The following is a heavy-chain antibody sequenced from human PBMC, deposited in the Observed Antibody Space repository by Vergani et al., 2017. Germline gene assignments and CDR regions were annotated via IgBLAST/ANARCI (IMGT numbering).Heavy chain of an antibody. CDR2: IHHSGDT. CDR1: DSPIMTNPY. Sequence: QVQLQESGPGLVKPSETLTLTCDVSDSPIMTNPYWGWFRQSPGKGLEWIGCIHHSGDTHYNSSLKSRVSISIVSSSKFSLSLTSVTAADTAVYCCASKRGACRAAYCHSYDFWGPGTLVGVSS. CDR3: ASKRGACRAAYCHSYDF. V-gene: IGHV4-38-2*01. D-gene: IGHD2-15*01. J-gene: IGHJ4*02.